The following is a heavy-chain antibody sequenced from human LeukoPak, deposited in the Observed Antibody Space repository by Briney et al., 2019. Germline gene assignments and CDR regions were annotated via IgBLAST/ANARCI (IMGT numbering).Heavy chain of an antibody. CDR1: GFTFSNCE. Sequence: PGGSLRLSCAASGFTFSNCEMNWVRQAPGKGLEWVSYISSSGSTIYYADSVKGRFTISRDNAKNSLYLQMNSLRAEDTAIYYCARYGRGYDSSGYYSYWGQGTLVTVSS. V-gene: IGHV3-48*03. J-gene: IGHJ4*02. CDR2: ISSSGSTI. CDR3: ARYGRGYDSSGYYSY. D-gene: IGHD3-22*01.